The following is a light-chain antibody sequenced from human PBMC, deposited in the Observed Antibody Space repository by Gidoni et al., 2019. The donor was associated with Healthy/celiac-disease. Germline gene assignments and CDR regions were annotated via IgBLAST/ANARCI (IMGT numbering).Light chain of an antibody. CDR1: QSISSY. J-gene: IGKJ2*02. CDR3: QQSYSTPPCT. CDR2: AAS. Sequence: DIQMTQSPSSLSASVGDRVTITCRASQSISSYLNWYQQKPGKAPKLLIYAASSLQSGVPSRFSGSGSGTDITLTISSLQPEDFATYYCQQSYSTPPCTFXQXTKLEIK. V-gene: IGKV1-39*01.